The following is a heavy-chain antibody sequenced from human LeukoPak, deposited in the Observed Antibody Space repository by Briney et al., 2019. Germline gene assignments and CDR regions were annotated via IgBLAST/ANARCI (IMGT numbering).Heavy chain of an antibody. Sequence: GGSLRLSCAASGFTFSSYAMDWVRQAPGKGLEWVAVISYDGSNKYYADSVKGRFTISRDNSKNTLYLQMNSLRAEDTAVYYCARELLWFGEPTYYYYYGMDVWGQGTTVTVSS. CDR3: ARELLWFGEPTYYYYYGMDV. J-gene: IGHJ6*02. D-gene: IGHD3-10*01. V-gene: IGHV3-30-3*01. CDR2: ISYDGSNK. CDR1: GFTFSSYA.